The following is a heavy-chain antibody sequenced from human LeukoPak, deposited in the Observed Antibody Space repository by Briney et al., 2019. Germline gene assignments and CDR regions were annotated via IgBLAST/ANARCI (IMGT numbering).Heavy chain of an antibody. CDR3: AKSGYNYDSNAYPFIDY. V-gene: IGHV3-23*01. Sequence: GGSLRLSCAATGFTFSSYGMSWVRQAPGKALEWVSGISSGGGSTHYADSVKGRFTISRDNSKNTLYLEMSSLRAEDTAVYYCAKSGYNYDSNAYPFIDYWGQGTLVTVSS. D-gene: IGHD3-22*01. J-gene: IGHJ4*02. CDR2: ISSGGGST. CDR1: GFTFSSYG.